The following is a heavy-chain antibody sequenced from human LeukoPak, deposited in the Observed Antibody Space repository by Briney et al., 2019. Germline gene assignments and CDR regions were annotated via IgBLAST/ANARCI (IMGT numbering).Heavy chain of an antibody. J-gene: IGHJ4*02. D-gene: IGHD3-10*01. CDR2: IWYDGTNT. CDR1: GFTFNSYG. V-gene: IGHV3-33*01. Sequence: GGSLRLSCAASGFTFNSYGMHWVRQAPGKGLEWVAVIWYDGTNTYYADSVKGRFTISRDNSKNTLYLQMNSLTDEDTAVYYCARDLDPTGRYYFDYWGQGTLVTVSS. CDR3: ARDLDPTGRYYFDY.